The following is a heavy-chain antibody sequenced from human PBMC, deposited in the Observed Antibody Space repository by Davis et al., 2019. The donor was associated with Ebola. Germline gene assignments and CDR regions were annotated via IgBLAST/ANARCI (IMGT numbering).Heavy chain of an antibody. CDR2: INSDGSST. J-gene: IGHJ4*02. CDR3: ARREQLGYVDY. CDR1: GFTFSSYW. V-gene: IGHV3-74*01. D-gene: IGHD6-13*01. Sequence: PGGSLRLSCAASGFTFSSYWMHWVRQAPGKGLVWVSRINSDGSSTSYADSVKGRFTISRDNAKNTLYLQMNSLRAEDTAVYYCARREQLGYVDYWGQGTLVTVSS.